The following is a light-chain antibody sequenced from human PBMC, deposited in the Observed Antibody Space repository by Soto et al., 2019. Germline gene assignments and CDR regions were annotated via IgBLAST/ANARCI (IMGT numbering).Light chain of an antibody. CDR1: GSSIGTNT. Sequence: QSVLTQPPSASGTPGQRVTISCSGSGSSIGTNTVNWYRQLPGTAPKLLIYGDNQRPSGVPDRFSGSKSGTSASLAISGFQSEDEADYYCAAWDGSLNKVLFGGGTKLTVL. CDR3: AAWDGSLNKVL. V-gene: IGLV1-44*01. J-gene: IGLJ2*01. CDR2: GDN.